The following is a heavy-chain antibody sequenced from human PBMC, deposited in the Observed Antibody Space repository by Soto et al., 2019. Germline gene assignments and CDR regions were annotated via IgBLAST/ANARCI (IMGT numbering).Heavy chain of an antibody. V-gene: IGHV3-9*01. CDR3: AKGSGSFGSGTFYKPFDN. J-gene: IGHJ4*02. CDR2: ISWNTGSI. D-gene: IGHD3-10*01. CDR1: GFTFSSYG. Sequence: GGSLRHSCAASGFTFSSYGMHWVRQAPGQGLEWVSGISWNTGSIGYADSVKGRFTISRDNAKNSLYLQMNSLMPEDTALYYCAKGSGSFGSGTFYKPFDNWGQGTLVTVSS.